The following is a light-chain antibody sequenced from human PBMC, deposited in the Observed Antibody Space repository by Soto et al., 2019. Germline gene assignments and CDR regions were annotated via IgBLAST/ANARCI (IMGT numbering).Light chain of an antibody. CDR3: SSYTSSSIGFV. Sequence: QSALTQPASVSGSPGQSITISCTGTSSDVGGYNYVSWYRQHPGKAPKLMIYDVSNRPSGVSNRFSGSKSGNTASLTISGLQAEDEADYYCSSYTSSSIGFVFGTGTKLTVL. CDR1: SSDVGGYNY. CDR2: DVS. V-gene: IGLV2-14*01. J-gene: IGLJ1*01.